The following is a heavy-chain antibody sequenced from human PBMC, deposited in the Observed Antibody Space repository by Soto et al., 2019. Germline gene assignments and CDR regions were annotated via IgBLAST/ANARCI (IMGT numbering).Heavy chain of an antibody. Sequence: GASVKVSCKASGYTFTTYSISWVRQAPGQGLEWMGWISAYNGNTNYAQKLQGRLTMTTDTSTSTAYMELRSLRSDDTAVYYCARVGRQSYYDGFPVYWGQGTLVTVSS. V-gene: IGHV1-18*04. J-gene: IGHJ4*02. CDR2: ISAYNGNT. CDR1: GYTFTTYS. D-gene: IGHD3-22*01. CDR3: ARVGRQSYYDGFPVY.